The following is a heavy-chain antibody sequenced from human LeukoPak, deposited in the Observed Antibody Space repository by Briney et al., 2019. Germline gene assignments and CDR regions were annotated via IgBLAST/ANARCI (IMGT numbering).Heavy chain of an antibody. D-gene: IGHD5-24*01. V-gene: IGHV5-51*01. CDR1: RYSFTSYW. Sequence: GESLKISCKGSRYSFTSYWIGWVRQKPGKGLEWMGTIYPPDSDTTYNPSFEGQVTISADSSIRTASLQWSSLKASDTAIYYCARRPWLHQRFNVFDVWGPGTMVIVSS. J-gene: IGHJ3*01. CDR2: IYPPDSDT. CDR3: ARRPWLHQRFNVFDV.